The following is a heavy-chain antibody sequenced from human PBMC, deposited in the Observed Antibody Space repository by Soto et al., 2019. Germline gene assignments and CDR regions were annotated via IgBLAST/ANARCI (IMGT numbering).Heavy chain of an antibody. Sequence: SETLSLTCAVYGGSFSCYYWSWIRQPPGKGLEWIGEINHSGSTNYNPSLKSRVTISVDTSKNQFSLKLSSVTAADTAVYYCARGGGEGVGYWGQGTLVTVSS. CDR2: INHSGST. J-gene: IGHJ4*02. D-gene: IGHD3-10*01. CDR3: ARGGGEGVGY. V-gene: IGHV4-34*01. CDR1: GGSFSCYY.